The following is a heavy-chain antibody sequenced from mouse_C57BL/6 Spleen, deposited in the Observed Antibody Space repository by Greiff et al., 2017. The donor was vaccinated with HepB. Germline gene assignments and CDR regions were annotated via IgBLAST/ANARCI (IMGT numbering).Heavy chain of an antibody. J-gene: IGHJ2*01. D-gene: IGHD4-1*01. Sequence: EVKLMESGGGLVKPGGSLKLSCAASGFTFSSYAMSWVRQTPEKRLEWVATISDGGSYTYYPDNVKGRFTISRDNAKNNLYLQMSHLKSEDTAMYYCARAWDFDYWGQGTTLTVSS. CDR1: GFTFSSYA. CDR2: ISDGGSYT. V-gene: IGHV5-4*03. CDR3: ARAWDFDY.